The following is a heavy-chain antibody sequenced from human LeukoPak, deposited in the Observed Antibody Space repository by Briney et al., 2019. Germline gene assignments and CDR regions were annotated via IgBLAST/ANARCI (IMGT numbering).Heavy chain of an antibody. CDR3: ARHWAHLDY. Sequence: GGSLRLSCVGSGFTFNTYWMNWVRQAPGKRLEGVANIRENGSEIYYLDSVKGRFTIFRDNAKNSLYLQMNGLRAEDTAVYYCARHWAHLDYWGQGTLVTVSS. D-gene: IGHD7-27*01. CDR2: IRENGSEI. J-gene: IGHJ4*02. V-gene: IGHV3-7*01. CDR1: GFTFNTYW.